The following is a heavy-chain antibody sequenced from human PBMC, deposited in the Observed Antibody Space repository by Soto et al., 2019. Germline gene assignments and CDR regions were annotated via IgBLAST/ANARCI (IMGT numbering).Heavy chain of an antibody. CDR1: GGSIRSSGYY. V-gene: IGHV4-39*01. J-gene: IGHJ4*02. CDR3: ARQFSVYGDYGRYFDF. Sequence: SETLSLTSTVSGGSIRSSGYYWGWIRQPPGKGLEWIGTIYYSGSTYYNPSLKSRVTISVDTSKNQFSLKLSSVTAADTAVYYCARQFSVYGDYGRYFDFWGQGTLVTVSS. CDR2: IYYSGST. D-gene: IGHD4-17*01.